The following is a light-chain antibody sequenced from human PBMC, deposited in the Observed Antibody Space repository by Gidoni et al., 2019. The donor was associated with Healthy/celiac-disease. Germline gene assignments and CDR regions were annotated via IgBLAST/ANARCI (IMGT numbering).Light chain of an antibody. CDR3: QQYGSSPRT. CDR2: GAS. V-gene: IGKV3-20*01. Sequence: DIVLTQSPGTLSLSPGERATLSCRASQSVSSYLAWYQQKPGQAPRLLIYGASSRATGIPDRFSGSGSGTDFTLTISRLEPEDFAVYYCQQYGSSPRTFGGGTKVEIK. CDR1: QSVSSY. J-gene: IGKJ4*01.